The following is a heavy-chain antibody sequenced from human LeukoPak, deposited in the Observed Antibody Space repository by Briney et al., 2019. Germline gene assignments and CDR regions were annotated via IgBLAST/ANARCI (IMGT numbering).Heavy chain of an antibody. V-gene: IGHV4-59*01. CDR2: IYYSGST. Sequence: SETPSLTCTVSGGSISSYYWSWIRQPPGKGLEWIGYIYYSGSTNYNPSLKSRVTISVDTSKNQFSLKLSSVTAADTAVYYCARVDYYYGMDVWGQGTTVTVSS. CDR3: ARVDYYYGMDV. CDR1: GGSISSYY. J-gene: IGHJ6*02.